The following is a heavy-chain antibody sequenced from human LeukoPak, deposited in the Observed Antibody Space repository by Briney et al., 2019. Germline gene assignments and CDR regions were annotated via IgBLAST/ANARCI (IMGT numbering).Heavy chain of an antibody. V-gene: IGHV3-48*03. Sequence: GGSLRLSCAASGFTFSSYDMNWVRQTPGKGLEWISHISSSGSTIYYADSVRGRFTISRDNAKNSLYLQMNSPRAEDTAVYYCAGDSIVPLYYWGQGTLVTVSS. CDR3: AGDSIVPLYY. CDR2: ISSSGSTI. CDR1: GFTFSSYD. J-gene: IGHJ4*02. D-gene: IGHD2-2*01.